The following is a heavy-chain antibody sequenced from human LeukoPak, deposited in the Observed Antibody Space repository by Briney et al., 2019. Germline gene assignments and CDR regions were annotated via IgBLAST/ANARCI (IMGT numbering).Heavy chain of an antibody. CDR1: GFTFSSYS. CDR2: ISSSSSYI. J-gene: IGHJ4*02. V-gene: IGHV3-21*01. Sequence: GGSLRLSSAASGFTFSSYSMNWVRQAPGKGLEWVSSISSSSSYIYYADSVKGRFTISRDNAKNSLYLRMNSLRAEDTAVYYCASRHGYSYGYSFSGDYWGQGTLVTVSS. CDR3: ASRHGYSYGYSFSGDY. D-gene: IGHD5-18*01.